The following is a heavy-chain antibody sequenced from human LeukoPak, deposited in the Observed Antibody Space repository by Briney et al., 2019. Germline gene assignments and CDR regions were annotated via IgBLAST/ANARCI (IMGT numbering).Heavy chain of an antibody. CDR1: GFTFDDYG. V-gene: IGHV3-20*04. J-gene: IGHJ6*03. D-gene: IGHD1-1*01. Sequence: GGSLRLSCAASGFTFDDYGMSWVRQAPGKGLEWVSGSDWNGDSTGYADSVKGRFTISRDNAKNSLYLQMNSLRAEDTALYYCARNERNYYYYYMDVWGKGTTVTVSS. CDR3: ARNERNYYYYYMDV. CDR2: SDWNGDST.